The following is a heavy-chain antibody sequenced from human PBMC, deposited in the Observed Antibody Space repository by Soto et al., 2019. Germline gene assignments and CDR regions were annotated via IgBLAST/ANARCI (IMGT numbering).Heavy chain of an antibody. Sequence: EVQLVESGGGLVQPGRSLRLSCAASGFTFDDYAMHWVRQAPGKGLEWVSGISWNSGSIGYADSVKGRFTISRDNAKNSLYLQMNSLRAEDTALYYCARDEFYCSSTSCYGVIDYWGQGTLVTVSS. V-gene: IGHV3-9*01. J-gene: IGHJ4*02. CDR3: ARDEFYCSSTSCYGVIDY. D-gene: IGHD2-2*01. CDR1: GFTFDDYA. CDR2: ISWNSGSI.